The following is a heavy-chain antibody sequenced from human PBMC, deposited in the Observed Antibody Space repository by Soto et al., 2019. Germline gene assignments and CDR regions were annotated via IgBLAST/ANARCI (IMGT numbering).Heavy chain of an antibody. Sequence: GGSLRLSCAASGFTFSSYSMNWVRQAPGKGLEWVSSISSSSSYIYYADSVKGRFTISRDNAKNSLYLQMNSLRAEDTAVYYCARGRGSSSGMDVWGQGPIVTVSS. CDR3: ARGRGSSSGMDV. V-gene: IGHV3-21*01. CDR1: GFTFSSYS. J-gene: IGHJ6*02. D-gene: IGHD6-6*01. CDR2: ISSSSSYI.